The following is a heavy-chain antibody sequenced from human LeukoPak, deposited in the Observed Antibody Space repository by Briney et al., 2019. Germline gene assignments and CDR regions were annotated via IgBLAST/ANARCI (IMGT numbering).Heavy chain of an antibody. CDR3: ARQTGTYYDH. J-gene: IGHJ4*02. V-gene: IGHV5-51*01. D-gene: IGHD7-27*01. CDR1: GYSFTSYW. CDR2: IYPGDSDA. Sequence: GESLKISCQGSGYSFTSYWIGWVRQMPGKGLEWMGIIYPGDSDARYSPSFQGQVTISADKSISAAYLQWSSLKASDTAVYYCARQTGTYYDHWGQGTLVTVSS.